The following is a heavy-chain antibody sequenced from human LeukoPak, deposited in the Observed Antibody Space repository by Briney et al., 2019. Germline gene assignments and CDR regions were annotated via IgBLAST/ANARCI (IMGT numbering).Heavy chain of an antibody. D-gene: IGHD6-6*01. CDR1: GGSFSGYY. Sequence: KPSETLSLTCAVYGGSFSGYYWSWIRQPPGKGLELIGEINHSGSTNYNPSLKSRVTISVDTSKNQFSLKLSSVTAADTAVYYCVRGEQLVAVFDYWGQGTLVTVSS. CDR2: INHSGST. J-gene: IGHJ4*02. V-gene: IGHV4-34*01. CDR3: VRGEQLVAVFDY.